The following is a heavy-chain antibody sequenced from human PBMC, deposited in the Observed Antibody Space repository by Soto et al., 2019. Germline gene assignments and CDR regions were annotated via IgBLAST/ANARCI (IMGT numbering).Heavy chain of an antibody. CDR3: AGVVEYQLQCMDY. CDR1: GGSISSGGYS. J-gene: IGHJ4*02. D-gene: IGHD2-2*01. Sequence: SETLSLTCTVSGGSISSGGYSWSWTRQHPGKGLEWIGYIYYSGSTYYNPSLKSRVSISVDTSKNPFSLKPSSVTAGDTAVYCCAGVVEYQLQCMDYWGQGTLVTVSS. V-gene: IGHV4-31*03. CDR2: IYYSGST.